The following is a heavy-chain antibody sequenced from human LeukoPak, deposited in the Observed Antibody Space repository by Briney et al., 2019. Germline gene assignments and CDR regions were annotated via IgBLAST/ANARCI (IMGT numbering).Heavy chain of an antibody. V-gene: IGHV4-34*01. CDR1: GGSFSGYY. CDR2: INHSGST. Sequence: SETLSLTCAVYGGSFSGYYWSWIRQPPGKGLEWIGEINHSGSTNYNPSLKSRVTISVDTSKNQFSLKLSSVTAADTVVYYCASSLHYDSSGYYYGAWGQGTLVTVSS. CDR3: ASSLHYDSSGYYYGA. J-gene: IGHJ5*02. D-gene: IGHD3-22*01.